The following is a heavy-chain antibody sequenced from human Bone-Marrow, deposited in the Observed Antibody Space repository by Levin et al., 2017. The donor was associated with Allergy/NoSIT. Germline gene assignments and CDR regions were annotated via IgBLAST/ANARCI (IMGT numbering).Heavy chain of an antibody. J-gene: IGHJ3*02. CDR2: ISSSSSYI. Sequence: GGSLRLSCAASGFTFSTYSMNWVRQAPGKGLEWVSSISSSSSYIYYADSVKGRFTISRDNAKNSLYLQMNSLRAEDTAVYYCARETTTVTTAGVDIWGQGTMVIVSS. CDR3: ARETTTVTTAGVDI. CDR1: GFTFSTYS. D-gene: IGHD4-17*01. V-gene: IGHV3-21*01.